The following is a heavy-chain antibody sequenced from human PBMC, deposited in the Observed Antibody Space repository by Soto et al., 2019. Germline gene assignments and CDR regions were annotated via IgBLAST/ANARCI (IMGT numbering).Heavy chain of an antibody. Sequence: QVQLQESGPGLVKPSQTLSLTCTVSGGSISSGDYYWSWIRQHPGKGLEGIGYIYYSGSTYYNPSLKSRVTISVDTSKNQFSLKLSSVTAADTAVYYCARDRMRATVTKGYYWFFDVWGRGTLVTVSS. CDR3: ARDRMRATVTKGYYWFFDV. D-gene: IGHD4-17*01. CDR1: GGSISSGDYY. CDR2: IYYSGST. J-gene: IGHJ2*01. V-gene: IGHV4-31*03.